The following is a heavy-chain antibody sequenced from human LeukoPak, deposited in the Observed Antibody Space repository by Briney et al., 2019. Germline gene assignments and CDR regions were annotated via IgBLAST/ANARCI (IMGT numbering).Heavy chain of an antibody. CDR3: TRGYCSDGSCSESDY. Sequence: GGSLRLSCAASGFTFSGAAMHWVRQASGKGLERVGRIRNKADSYATAYSASLKGRFTISRDDSKNTAYLQMNSLRTEDTAVYYCTRGYCSDGSCSESDYRGQGTLVTVSS. J-gene: IGHJ4*02. D-gene: IGHD2-15*01. V-gene: IGHV3-73*01. CDR1: GFTFSGAA. CDR2: IRNKADSYAT.